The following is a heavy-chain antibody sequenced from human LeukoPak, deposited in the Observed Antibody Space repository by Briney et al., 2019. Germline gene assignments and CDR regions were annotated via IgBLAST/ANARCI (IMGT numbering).Heavy chain of an antibody. D-gene: IGHD3-3*01. J-gene: IGHJ4*02. V-gene: IGHV2-5*01. CDR2: IYWNDDN. CDR3: AHLADFWSGYFYFDY. Sequence: SGPTLVKPTQPLTLTCTFSGFSLSSSGVGVGWIRQPPGKALEWLALIYWNDDNRYSPSLKRRLPITKDTSKNQVVLTMTNMVPVDTATYYCAHLADFWSGYFYFDYWGQGTLVTVSS. CDR1: GFSLSSSGVG.